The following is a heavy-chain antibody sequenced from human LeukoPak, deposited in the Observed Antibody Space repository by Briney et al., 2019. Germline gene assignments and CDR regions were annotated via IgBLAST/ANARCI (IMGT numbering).Heavy chain of an antibody. CDR2: ISAYNGNT. CDR3: ARDRKGVDAFDI. Sequence: VKVSXXASGYTFTXYGISRVRQAPGQGLEWMGWISAYNGNTNYAQKFQGRVTITADKSTSTAYMELSSLRSEDTAVYYCARDRKGVDAFDIWGQGTMVTVSS. J-gene: IGHJ3*02. V-gene: IGHV1-18*01. CDR1: GYTFTXYG. D-gene: IGHD3-16*01.